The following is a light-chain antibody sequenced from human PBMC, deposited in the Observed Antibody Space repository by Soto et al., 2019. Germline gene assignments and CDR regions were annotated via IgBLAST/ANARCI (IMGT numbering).Light chain of an antibody. CDR1: QSVLYSSNNKNY. CDR3: QQYFT. Sequence: DIVMTQSPDSLAVSLGERATINCKSSQSVLYSSNNKNYLAWYQQKPGQPPKLLIYWASTRESGVPDRFSGSGSGTDFTLTISSLQAEAVAVYYCQQYFTFGPGTKVDIK. CDR2: WAS. V-gene: IGKV4-1*01. J-gene: IGKJ3*01.